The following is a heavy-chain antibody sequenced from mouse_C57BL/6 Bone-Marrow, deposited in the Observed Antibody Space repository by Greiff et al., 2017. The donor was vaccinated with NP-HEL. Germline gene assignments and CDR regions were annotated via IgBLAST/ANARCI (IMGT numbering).Heavy chain of an antibody. CDR1: GFTFSDYG. Sequence: DVMLVESGGGLVQPGGSLKLSCAASGFTFSDYGMAWVRQAPRKGPEWVAFISNLAYSIYYADTVTGRFTISRENAKNTLYLEMSSLRSEDTAMYYCARLGSSWYFEVWGTGTTVTVSS. CDR2: ISNLAYSI. D-gene: IGHD1-1*01. J-gene: IGHJ1*03. CDR3: ARLGSSWYFEV. V-gene: IGHV5-15*01.